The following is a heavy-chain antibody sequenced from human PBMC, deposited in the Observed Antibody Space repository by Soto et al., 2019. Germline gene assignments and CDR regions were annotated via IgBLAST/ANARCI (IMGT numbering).Heavy chain of an antibody. CDR3: TTDSYSTIIVVRFDY. CDR1: GFTFSNAW. V-gene: IGHV3-15*07. Sequence: PGGSLRLSCAASGFTFSNAWINWVRQAPGKGLEWVGRIKSKTDGGTADFAAPVKGRFAISRDDSKNTVYLQMNSLKTEDTAVYYCTTDSYSTIIVVRFDYWGNGTLVTVSS. CDR2: IKSKTDGGTA. J-gene: IGHJ4*01. D-gene: IGHD3-22*01.